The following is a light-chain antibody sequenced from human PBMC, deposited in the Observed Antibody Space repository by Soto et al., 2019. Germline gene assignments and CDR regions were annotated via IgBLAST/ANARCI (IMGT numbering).Light chain of an antibody. CDR1: SSDIGAYDY. CDR3: TSYTSISTYV. CDR2: EVN. V-gene: IGLV2-14*01. Sequence: QSALTQPASLSGSPGQSITISCTGTSSDIGAYDYVSWFQQHPGKAPKLMISEVNNRPSGVSNRFSGSKSGNTASLTISGLQAEDEADYYCTSYTSISTYVFGTGTKV. J-gene: IGLJ1*01.